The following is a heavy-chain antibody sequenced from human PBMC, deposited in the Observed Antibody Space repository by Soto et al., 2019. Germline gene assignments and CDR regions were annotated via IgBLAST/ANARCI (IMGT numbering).Heavy chain of an antibody. Sequence: SETLSLTCAVYGGSFSGYYWSWIRQPPGKGLEWIGEINHSGSTNYNPSLKSRVTISVDTSKNQFSLQLNSVTPEDTAVYYCVRDCSSSADFDCWGQGTLVTVSS. J-gene: IGHJ4*02. CDR3: VRDCSSSADFDC. V-gene: IGHV4-34*01. D-gene: IGHD2-2*01. CDR2: INHSGST. CDR1: GGSFSGYY.